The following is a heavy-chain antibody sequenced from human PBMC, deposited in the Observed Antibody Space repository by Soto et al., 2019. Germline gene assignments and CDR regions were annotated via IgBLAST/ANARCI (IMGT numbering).Heavy chain of an antibody. J-gene: IGHJ4*02. V-gene: IGHV3-30-3*01. D-gene: IGHD3-22*01. CDR3: ARTSSGYYGHFDY. CDR1: GFTFSSYA. CDR2: IVYDGTTK. Sequence: QVHLVESGGGLVQPGRSLRLSCVASGFTFSSYAIHWVRQAPGKGLEWVAVIVYDGTTKYYADSVKGRFTISRDNSKNTPYLQMTSLKVDDTAVYYCARTSSGYYGHFDYWGQGTLVTVSS.